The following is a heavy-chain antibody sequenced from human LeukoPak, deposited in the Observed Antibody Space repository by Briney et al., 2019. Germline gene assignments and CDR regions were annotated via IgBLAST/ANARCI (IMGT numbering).Heavy chain of an antibody. D-gene: IGHD6-13*01. CDR3: ARSLPYGTTWYGRSDF. V-gene: IGHV3-7*03. CDR1: GFPLNAYW. CDR2: IRQDGDTK. Sequence: PGGSLRLSCAASGFPLNAYWMTWVRQAPGKGLEWVANIRQDGDTKYYVDSVKGRLTISRDNAMNSLYLQMNSLRAEDTAIYYCARSLPYGTTWYGRSDFWGQGTLVTVSS. J-gene: IGHJ4*02.